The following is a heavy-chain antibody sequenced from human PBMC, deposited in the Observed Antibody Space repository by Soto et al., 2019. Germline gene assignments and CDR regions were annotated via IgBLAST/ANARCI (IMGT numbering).Heavy chain of an antibody. V-gene: IGHV3-30-3*01. CDR3: ARSHAPYYYDTTGFFFGLDV. CDR1: GFTFSNYA. J-gene: IGHJ6*02. CDR2: MSFDETKK. D-gene: IGHD3-22*01. Sequence: QVRLVESGGGVVQPGRSLRLSCAASGFTFSNYAMHWVRQAPGKGLEWVAVMSFDETKKYHAASVEGRFTISRDNSQNTLDLQMNSLRAEDTALYYCARSHAPYYYDTTGFFFGLDVCGQGTTVVVSS.